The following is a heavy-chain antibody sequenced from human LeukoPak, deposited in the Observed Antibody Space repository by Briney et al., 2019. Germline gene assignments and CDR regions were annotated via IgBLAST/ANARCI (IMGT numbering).Heavy chain of an antibody. CDR3: AKPTGEGLAYCGDNCIDYFQL. D-gene: IGHD2-21*02. Sequence: PGGSLRLSCAASGFTFRNYDMSWVRQAPGKGLEWVSAIRGSGGSTYYADSVRGRFTISRDNSKNTLYLQMNSLRAEDTAVYYCAKPTGEGLAYCGDNCIDYFQLRGQGTLVTVSS. J-gene: IGHJ1*01. CDR1: GFTFRNYD. V-gene: IGHV3-23*01. CDR2: IRGSGGST.